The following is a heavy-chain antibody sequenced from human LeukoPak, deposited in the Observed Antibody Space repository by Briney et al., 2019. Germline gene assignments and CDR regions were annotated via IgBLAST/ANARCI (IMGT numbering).Heavy chain of an antibody. CDR2: IYTSGST. CDR3: ARLGYSYGLGYYYYYMDV. V-gene: IGHV4-4*09. J-gene: IGHJ6*03. Sequence: SETLSLTCTVSGGSISSYYWSWIRQPPGKGLEWIGYIYTSGSTNYNPSLKSRVTISVDTSKNQFSLKLSSVTAADTAVYYCARLGYSYGLGYYYYYMDVWGKGTMVTVSS. CDR1: GGSISSYY. D-gene: IGHD5-18*01.